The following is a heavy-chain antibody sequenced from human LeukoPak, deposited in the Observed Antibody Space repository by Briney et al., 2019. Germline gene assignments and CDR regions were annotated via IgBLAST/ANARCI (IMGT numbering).Heavy chain of an antibody. J-gene: IGHJ4*02. V-gene: IGHV3-53*01. CDR2: IYSGGST. CDR1: GFTVSSNY. Sequence: PGGSLRLSCAASGFTVSSNYMSWVRQAPGKGLEWVSVIYSGGSTYYADSVKGRFTISRDNSKNTLYLQMNSLRAEDTAVYYCARDRSYYDSSGPVGYWGQGTLVTVSS. D-gene: IGHD3-22*01. CDR3: ARDRSYYDSSGPVGY.